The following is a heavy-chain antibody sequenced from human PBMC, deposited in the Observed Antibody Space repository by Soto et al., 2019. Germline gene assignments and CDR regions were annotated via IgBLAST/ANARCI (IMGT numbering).Heavy chain of an antibody. V-gene: IGHV3-23*01. CDR2: ISDTGGSS. CDR3: AKVGV. Sequence: EVQLLESGGGLVQPGGSLRLSCAASGLTFSSYAMGWVRQTPRKGLQWVSAISDTGGSSYYADSVKGRFTVSRDNSKNTLYLRMDSLRAEDTAVDYCAKVGVLGQGTMVTVSS. CDR1: GLTFSSYA. J-gene: IGHJ3*01. D-gene: IGHD3-16*01.